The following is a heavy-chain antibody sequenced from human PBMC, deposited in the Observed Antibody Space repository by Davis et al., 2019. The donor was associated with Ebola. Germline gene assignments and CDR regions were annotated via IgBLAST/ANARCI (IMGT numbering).Heavy chain of an antibody. V-gene: IGHV3-23*01. J-gene: IGHJ6*03. CDR3: AKLRLESYDFWGAYIDV. D-gene: IGHD3-3*01. CDR2: IGGDGGDR. Sequence: PGGSLRLSCVTSGFKFSGFAMSWVRQAPGKGLEWLTYIGGDGGDRNYVDSVRSRFSISRDNSGNTLYLEMNDLRAEDTAIYYCAKLRLESYDFWGAYIDVWGKGTTVAVSS. CDR1: GFKFSGFA.